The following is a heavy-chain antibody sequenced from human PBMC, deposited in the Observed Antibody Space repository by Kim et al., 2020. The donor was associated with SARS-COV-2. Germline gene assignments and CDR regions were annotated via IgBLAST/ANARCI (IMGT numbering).Heavy chain of an antibody. V-gene: IGHV3-23*01. CDR3: AKPSRYCSGGSCYLDV. Sequence: GGSLRRSCAASGFTFSSYAMSWVRQAPGKGLEWVSAISGSGGSTYYADSVKGRFTISRDNSKNTLYLQMNSLRAEDTAVYYCAKPSRYCSGGSCYLDVWGKGTTVTVSS. J-gene: IGHJ6*03. D-gene: IGHD2-15*01. CDR2: ISGSGGST. CDR1: GFTFSSYA.